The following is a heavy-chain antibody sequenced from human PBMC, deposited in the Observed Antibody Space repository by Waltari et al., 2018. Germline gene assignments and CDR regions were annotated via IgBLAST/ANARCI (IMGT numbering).Heavy chain of an antibody. CDR3: AKEGGHAFDY. J-gene: IGHJ4*02. V-gene: IGHV3-23*01. Sequence: EVQLLESGGGLVQPGGSLRLSCAASGFPFSSHAISWVRQGPGKGLEWVSAISGSGGSTYYADSVKGRFTISRDNSKNTLYLQMNSLRAEDTAVYYCAKEGGHAFDYWGQGTLVTVSS. CDR1: GFPFSSHA. CDR2: ISGSGGST.